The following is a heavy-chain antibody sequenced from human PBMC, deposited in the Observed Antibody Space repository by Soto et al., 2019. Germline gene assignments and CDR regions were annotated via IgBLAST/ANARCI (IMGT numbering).Heavy chain of an antibody. D-gene: IGHD3-16*01. J-gene: IGHJ4*02. V-gene: IGHV3-21*01. CDR1: GFTFSSYT. CDR3: ARVPGGGETADFLDY. Sequence: EVQLVESGGGLVKPGGSLRLSCTASGFTFSSYTMNWVRQAPGKGLEWVSSLSSSGTYIFYAESLKGRLTISRDNAKNSLYLQINRLSAADTAVYYCARVPGGGETADFLDYWGQGTLVTVSS. CDR2: LSSSGTYI.